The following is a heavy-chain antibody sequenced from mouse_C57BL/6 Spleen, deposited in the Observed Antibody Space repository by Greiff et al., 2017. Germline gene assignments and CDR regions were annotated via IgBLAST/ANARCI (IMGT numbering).Heavy chain of an antibody. J-gene: IGHJ1*03. CDR1: GFNIKNTY. D-gene: IGHD4-1*01. V-gene: IGHV1-72*01. Sequence: QVQLQQSVAELVRPGASVKLSCTASGFNIKNTYMHWVKQRPGRGLEWIGRIDPNSGGTKYNEKFKSKATLTVDKPSSTAYMQLSSLTSEDSAVYYCARGGDGGTEYFDVWGTGTTVTVSS. CDR2: IDPNSGGT. CDR3: ARGGDGGTEYFDV.